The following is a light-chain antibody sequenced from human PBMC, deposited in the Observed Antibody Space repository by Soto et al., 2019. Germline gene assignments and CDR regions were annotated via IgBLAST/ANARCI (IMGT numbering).Light chain of an antibody. CDR3: QQYKNWPWT. J-gene: IGKJ1*01. CDR1: QSVSSN. CDR2: GAS. V-gene: IGKV3-15*01. Sequence: EIVMTQSPATLSVSPGERATLSCRASQSVSSNLAWYQQQPGQAPRLLIYGASTRATRIPARFSGSGSGTEFPLTISSLQSEDFAVYYCQQYKNWPWTFGKGTKVEIK.